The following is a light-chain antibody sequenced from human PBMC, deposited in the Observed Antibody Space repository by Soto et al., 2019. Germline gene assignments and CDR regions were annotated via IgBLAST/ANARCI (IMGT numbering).Light chain of an antibody. CDR3: LLYYASAHVVI. CDR1: TGAVTSGYS. Sequence: QAVVTQEPSLTVPPGGTVTLTCASSTGAVTSGYSPNWFQQKPGQAPRALIYSTTNKYSWTPARFSGSLLGGKAALTLSGVQPDDEADYYCLLYYASAHVVIFGAGTKLTVL. V-gene: IGLV7-43*01. CDR2: STT. J-gene: IGLJ2*01.